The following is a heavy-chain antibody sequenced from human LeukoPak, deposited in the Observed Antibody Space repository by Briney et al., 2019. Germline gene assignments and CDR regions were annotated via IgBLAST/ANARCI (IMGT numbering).Heavy chain of an antibody. CDR3: ARMRGGGIGYHYYVDL. CDR2: INHSGST. V-gene: IGHV4-34*01. J-gene: IGHJ6*03. D-gene: IGHD2-15*01. Sequence: SETLTLTCAVYGGFFSDYYSSWIRQPPGKGLEWIGEINHSGSTNYNPSLKSRVSISVDTSKNQFSLKLTSVTAADTAVYYCARMRGGGIGYHYYVDLWGQGTTVIVSS. CDR1: GGFFSDYY.